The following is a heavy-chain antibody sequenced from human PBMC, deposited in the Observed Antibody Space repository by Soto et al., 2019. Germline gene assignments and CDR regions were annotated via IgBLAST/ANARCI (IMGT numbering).Heavy chain of an antibody. CDR2: IYWDDDK. V-gene: IGHV2-5*02. D-gene: IGHD4-4*01. CDR3: VNKDWHNNNYSFDL. CDR1: GFSLSTSGVG. J-gene: IGHJ2*01. Sequence: QITVKESGPKLVKPSQTLTLTCAFSGFSLSTSGVGVGWVRQPPGKAPVWLALIYWDDDKRYRPSLKSRLSITKDTYKDQVVFTMTNMDPLDTATYCCVNKDWHNNNYSFDLWGRGTQVTVSS.